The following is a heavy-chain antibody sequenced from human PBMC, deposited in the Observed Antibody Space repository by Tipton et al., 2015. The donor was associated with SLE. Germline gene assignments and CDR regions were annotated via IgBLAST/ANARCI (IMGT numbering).Heavy chain of an antibody. CDR2: ISHSGST. Sequence: TLSLTCSVSGGSISSSSYYWGWVRQPPGKGLEWIGSISHSGSTYYIPSLKSRITISVDTSKNHFSLNLISVAAVDTAVYYCAGSDGGSFDYWGQGTLVTVSS. J-gene: IGHJ4*02. V-gene: IGHV4-39*07. CDR3: AGSDGGSFDY. CDR1: GGSISSSSYY. D-gene: IGHD2-15*01.